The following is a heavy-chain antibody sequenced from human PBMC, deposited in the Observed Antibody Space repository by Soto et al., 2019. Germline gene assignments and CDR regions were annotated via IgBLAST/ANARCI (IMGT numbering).Heavy chain of an antibody. CDR1: GFIFSDYA. V-gene: IGHV3-30*09. J-gene: IGHJ4*02. Sequence: QVQLVESGGGVVQPGRSLRLSCAASGFIFSDYAMHWVRQAPGKGREWVAVISYGGDNKYYADSVRGRFAISRENLKNTLYLQMNSPNTEATAVYHCAKARNSTSWYGVEADFWGQGTLVTVSS. D-gene: IGHD6-13*01. CDR2: ISYGGDNK. CDR3: AKARNSTSWYGVEADF.